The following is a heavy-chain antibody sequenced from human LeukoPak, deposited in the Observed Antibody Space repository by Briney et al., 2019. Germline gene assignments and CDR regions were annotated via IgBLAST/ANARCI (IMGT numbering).Heavy chain of an antibody. CDR3: ARERKITMVRGVIIKGNWLDP. CDR1: GGSISSGDYY. V-gene: IGHV4-30-4*01. Sequence: SQTLSLTCTVSGGSISSGDYYWSWIRQPPGKGLEWIGYIYYSGNTYYNPSLKSRVTISVDTSKNQLSLKLSSVTAADTAVYYCARERKITMVRGVIIKGNWLDPWGQGTLVTVSS. D-gene: IGHD3-10*01. J-gene: IGHJ5*02. CDR2: IYYSGNT.